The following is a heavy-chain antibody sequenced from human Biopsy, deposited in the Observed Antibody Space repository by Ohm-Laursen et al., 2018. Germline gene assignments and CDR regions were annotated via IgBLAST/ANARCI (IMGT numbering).Heavy chain of an antibody. CDR1: GGSISNNNYY. Sequence: SETLSLTCPVSGGSISNNNYYWGWIRQPPGEGLEWIGSIFYRGSTHYKPSLKSRVNISVDTSKNQFSLKLNSVTAADTAVYYCARDYDTSGYYYVSWGQGTLVTVSS. CDR2: IFYRGST. V-gene: IGHV4-39*01. CDR3: ARDYDTSGYYYVS. J-gene: IGHJ5*02. D-gene: IGHD3-22*01.